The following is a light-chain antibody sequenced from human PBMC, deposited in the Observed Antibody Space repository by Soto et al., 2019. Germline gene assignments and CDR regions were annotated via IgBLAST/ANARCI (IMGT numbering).Light chain of an antibody. CDR1: QSISSW. J-gene: IGKJ1*01. CDR2: DAS. Sequence: DIQMTQSPSTLSPSVGDRVTITCRASQSISSWLAWYQQKPGKAPKLLIYDASSLESGVPSRFSGSGSRTEFTLTISSLQPDDFATYYCQQYNSYSTWTFGQGTKV. V-gene: IGKV1-5*01. CDR3: QQYNSYSTWT.